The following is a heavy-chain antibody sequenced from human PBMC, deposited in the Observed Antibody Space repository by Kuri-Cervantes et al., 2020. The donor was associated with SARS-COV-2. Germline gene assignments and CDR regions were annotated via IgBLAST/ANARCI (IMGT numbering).Heavy chain of an antibody. CDR1: GGSFSGYY. Sequence: SETLSLTCAVYGGSFSGYYWSWIRQPPGKGLEWIGEIYHSGSTNYNPSLKSRVTISVGKSKNQFPLKLSSVTAADTAVYYCAREMVRGVIENWFDPWGQGTLVTVSS. CDR3: AREMVRGVIENWFDP. D-gene: IGHD3-10*01. J-gene: IGHJ5*02. V-gene: IGHV4-34*01. CDR2: IYHSGST.